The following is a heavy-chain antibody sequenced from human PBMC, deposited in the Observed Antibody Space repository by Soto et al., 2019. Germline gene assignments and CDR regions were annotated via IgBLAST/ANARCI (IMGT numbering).Heavy chain of an antibody. V-gene: IGHV1-3*01. CDR2: INGGSGNT. D-gene: IGHD3-22*01. CDR3: ARVPPWGNSAWDYYIQHYDS. CDR1: GFTFTSYA. Sequence: GASVKVSCKSSGFTFTSYAIHWLRQAPGQRPQWMGWINGGSGNTKYSQDSQGRVTFTRDTFETTAYLELSSLRSEDTAVYYCARVPPWGNSAWDYYIQHYDSWGQGPPVTVSS. J-gene: IGHJ4*02.